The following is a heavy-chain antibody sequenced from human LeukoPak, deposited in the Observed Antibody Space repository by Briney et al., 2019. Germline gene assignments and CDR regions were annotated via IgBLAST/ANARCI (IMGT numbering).Heavy chain of an antibody. CDR3: AKDVTSGSYHYYFDY. D-gene: IGHD1-26*01. V-gene: IGHV3-23*01. Sequence: GGSLRLSCAASGFTFSSYGMNWVRQAPGKGLEWVAHISTNGDVINYANSVKGRFTISRDNSKNSLYLQMNSLRAEDTAVYYCAKDVTSGSYHYYFDYWGQGTLVTVSS. CDR1: GFTFSSYG. J-gene: IGHJ4*02. CDR2: ISTNGDVI.